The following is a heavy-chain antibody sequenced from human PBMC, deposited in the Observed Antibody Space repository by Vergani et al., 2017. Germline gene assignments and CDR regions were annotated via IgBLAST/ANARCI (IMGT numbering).Heavy chain of an antibody. V-gene: IGHV4-59*02. J-gene: IGHJ4*02. CDR3: ERSRIYYGAGSPDY. Sequence: QVKLQESGPGLVKPSETLSLTCTVSGASVNSYYWSWIRQPPGKGLEWMGYVSFRGDTLYDPSVKGRMTISLNTSSNQFSLYLTSVTAADTAHYYCERSRIYYGAGSPDYWGQGTLVTVSS. CDR2: VSFRGDT. D-gene: IGHD3-10*01. CDR1: GASVNSYY.